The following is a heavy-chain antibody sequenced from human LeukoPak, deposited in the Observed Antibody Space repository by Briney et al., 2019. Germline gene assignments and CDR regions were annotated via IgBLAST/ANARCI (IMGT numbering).Heavy chain of an antibody. J-gene: IGHJ4*02. Sequence: ESGPALVKPTQTLTLTCTFSGFSLSTSAMCVSWIRQPPGKALEWLARIDWEDDKYYSPSLKTRLTISKDTSKNQVVLTMTNMDPVDTATYYCARMMLSVGYTYADWGQGTLVTVSS. D-gene: IGHD5-18*01. V-gene: IGHV2-70*11. CDR1: GFSLSTSAMC. CDR3: ARMMLSVGYTYAD. CDR2: IDWEDDK.